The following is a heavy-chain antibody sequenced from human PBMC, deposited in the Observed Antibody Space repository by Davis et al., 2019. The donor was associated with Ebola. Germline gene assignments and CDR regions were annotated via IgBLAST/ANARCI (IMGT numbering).Heavy chain of an antibody. D-gene: IGHD6-13*01. Sequence: GESLKISCAASGFTFSSYWMHWVRQAPGKGLVWVSRINSDGSSTSYADSVKGRFTISRDNAKNTLYLQKNSLRVEDTAVYYCASCIAAVCPGWGQGTLVTVSS. CDR2: INSDGSST. CDR1: GFTFSSYW. V-gene: IGHV3-74*01. J-gene: IGHJ4*02. CDR3: ASCIAAVCPG.